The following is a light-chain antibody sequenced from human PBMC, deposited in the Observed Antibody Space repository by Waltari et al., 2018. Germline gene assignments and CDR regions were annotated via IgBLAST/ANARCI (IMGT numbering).Light chain of an antibody. CDR1: QSLLHSDGYNY. J-gene: IGKJ2*01. CDR2: LGS. V-gene: IGKV2-28*01. CDR3: MQALQMYT. Sequence: DILMTQSPLSLSVSPGEPASITCRSSQSLLHSDGYNYLHWYLQKPGQSPQLLIYLGSGRASGVPGRVRGSGSGTYFTLKITRVEPEDVGLYYCMQALQMYTFGQGTRLDI.